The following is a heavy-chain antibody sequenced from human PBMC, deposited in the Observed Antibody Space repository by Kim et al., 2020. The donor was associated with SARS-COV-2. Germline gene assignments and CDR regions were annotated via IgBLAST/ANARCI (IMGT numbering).Heavy chain of an antibody. V-gene: IGHV4-39*01. D-gene: IGHD6-13*01. CDR3: ARRGSSWRGTNWYFDL. J-gene: IGHJ2*01. CDR2: IYYSGST. CDR1: GGSISSSSYY. Sequence: SETLSLTCTVSGGSISSSSYYWGWIRQPPGKGLEWIGSIYYSGSTYYNPSLKSRVTISVDTSKNQFSLKLSSVTAADTAVYYCARRGSSWRGTNWYFDLWGRGPLVTVSS.